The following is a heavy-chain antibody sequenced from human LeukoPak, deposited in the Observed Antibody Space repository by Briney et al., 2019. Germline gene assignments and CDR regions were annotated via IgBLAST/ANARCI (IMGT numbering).Heavy chain of an antibody. CDR1: GASISSYY. Sequence: PSETLSLTCTVSGASISSYYWSWIRQPPGKGLEWIGYIYYSGSTKYNPSLKSRVTISVDTSKNQFSLKLTSVTAADTAVYYCARGQGVSWGQGTLVTVSS. V-gene: IGHV4-59*01. CDR2: IYYSGST. J-gene: IGHJ4*02. D-gene: IGHD3-16*01. CDR3: ARGQGVS.